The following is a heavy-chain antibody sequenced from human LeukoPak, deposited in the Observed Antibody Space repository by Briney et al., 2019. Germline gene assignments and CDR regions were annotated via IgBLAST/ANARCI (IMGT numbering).Heavy chain of an antibody. CDR3: STAYGGSGSD. J-gene: IGHJ4*02. D-gene: IGHD3-10*01. CDR1: GFTFSGAW. CDR2: IKSKTNGETV. V-gene: IGHV3-15*01. Sequence: PGGSLRLSCAASGFTFSGAWMRWVRQAPGKGLGWVGRIKSKTNGETVDYGAPVKGRFNISRDDSKNTVFLQMNCLKTEDTAVYYCSTAYGGSGSDWGQGTLVTVSS.